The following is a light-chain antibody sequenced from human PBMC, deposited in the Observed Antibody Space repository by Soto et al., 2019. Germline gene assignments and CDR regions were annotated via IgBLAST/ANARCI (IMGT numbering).Light chain of an antibody. J-gene: IGKJ2*01. V-gene: IGKV3-20*01. Sequence: EIVLTQSPGTLSLSPGERATLSCRASQSVSSSYLAWYQQKPGQAPRLLIYAASNTAPGIPDRFSGSGSGTDFTLTISCLQSEDFATYFCQQYYSYPQTFGQGTKVDIK. CDR2: AAS. CDR3: QQYYSYPQT. CDR1: QSVSSSY.